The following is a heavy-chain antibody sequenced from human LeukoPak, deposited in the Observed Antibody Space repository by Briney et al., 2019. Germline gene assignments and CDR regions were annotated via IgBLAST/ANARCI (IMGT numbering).Heavy chain of an antibody. CDR1: GFTFSSYE. CDR2: ISSSGSTI. Sequence: GGSLRLSCAASGFTFSSYEMNWVRQAPGKGLEWVSYISSSGSTIYYADSVKGRFTISRDNAKNSLYLQMNSLRAEDTAVYYCVRGLPGPYDILTGYLFGVDYWGQGTLVTVSS. J-gene: IGHJ4*02. V-gene: IGHV3-48*03. D-gene: IGHD3-9*01. CDR3: VRGLPGPYDILTGYLFGVDY.